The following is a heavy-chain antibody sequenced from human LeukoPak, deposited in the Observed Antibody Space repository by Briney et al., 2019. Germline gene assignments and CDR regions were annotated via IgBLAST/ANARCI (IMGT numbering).Heavy chain of an antibody. V-gene: IGHV3-21*01. Sequence: GGSLRLSCAASGFSFSSFSMNWVRQAPGKGLEWVSYISGGSSFTYYVDSVKGRFTISRDNAKNSLYLQMNSLRAEDTAVHYCARDLGYSRGPNYWGQGTRVTVSS. CDR3: ARDLGYSRGPNY. CDR1: GFSFSSFS. CDR2: ISGGSSFT. D-gene: IGHD6-19*01. J-gene: IGHJ4*02.